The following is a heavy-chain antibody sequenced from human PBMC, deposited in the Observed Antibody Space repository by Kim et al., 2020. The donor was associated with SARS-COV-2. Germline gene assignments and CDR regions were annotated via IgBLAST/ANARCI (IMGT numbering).Heavy chain of an antibody. Sequence: NYNPSLESRVSISIDTSKNQFSLHLTSVTAADTAMYYCARRDSNGYYSPWGQGTLVTISS. V-gene: IGHV4-61*07. J-gene: IGHJ5*02. D-gene: IGHD3-22*01. CDR3: ARRDSNGYYSP.